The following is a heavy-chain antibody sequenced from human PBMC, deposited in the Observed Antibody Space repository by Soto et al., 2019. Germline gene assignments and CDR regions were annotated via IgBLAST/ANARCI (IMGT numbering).Heavy chain of an antibody. CDR2: VSYSGST. CDR1: GGSISSYY. Sequence: PSETLSLTCNVSGGSISSYYWNWIRQSPGKGLEWIGYVSYSGSTNYNPSLKSRVTTSADTSKNQFSLRLSSVTAADTAVYYCARADDKMATIDYWGQGALVTVSS. V-gene: IGHV4-59*01. CDR3: ARADDKMATIDY. J-gene: IGHJ4*02. D-gene: IGHD5-12*01.